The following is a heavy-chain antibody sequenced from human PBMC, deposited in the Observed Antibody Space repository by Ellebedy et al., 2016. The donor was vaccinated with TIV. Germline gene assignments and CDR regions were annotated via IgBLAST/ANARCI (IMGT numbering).Heavy chain of an antibody. Sequence: PGGPLRLSCAASGFAFSNYWMHWVRQVPGKGLVWVARIYNDGTITSYAESVQGRFTISRDNAKNTLYLEMNSLRVDDTAVYYCVKDGTYDYGDYWGQGALVTVSS. CDR3: VKDGTYDYGDY. D-gene: IGHD3-16*01. J-gene: IGHJ4*02. CDR1: GFAFSNYW. CDR2: IYNDGTIT. V-gene: IGHV3-74*01.